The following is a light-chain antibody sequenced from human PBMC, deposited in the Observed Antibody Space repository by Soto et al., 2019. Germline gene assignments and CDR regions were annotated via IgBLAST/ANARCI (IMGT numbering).Light chain of an antibody. CDR3: QQYGSSPRT. CDR1: QSVSSSY. V-gene: IGKV3-20*01. CDR2: GAS. Sequence: EIVLTQSPGTLSLSPGERATLSCRASQSVSSSYLAWYQQKPGQAPRLLIYGASSRATGIPDRFSGSGSGTDFTLTNSRLEPEDFALYYCQQYGSSPRTFGQGTKVEIK. J-gene: IGKJ1*01.